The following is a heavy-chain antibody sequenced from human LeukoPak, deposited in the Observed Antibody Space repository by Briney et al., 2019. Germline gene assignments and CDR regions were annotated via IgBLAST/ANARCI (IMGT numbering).Heavy chain of an antibody. CDR2: IYYGGST. J-gene: IGHJ4*02. Sequence: SETLSLTCTVPGGSISSYYWSWIRQPPGKGLEWIGYIYYGGSTNYNPSLKSRVTISVDTSKNQFSLKLSSVTAADTAVYYCARVAAAGYFDYWGQGTLVTVSS. CDR3: ARVAAAGYFDY. V-gene: IGHV4-59*01. CDR1: GGSISSYY. D-gene: IGHD6-13*01.